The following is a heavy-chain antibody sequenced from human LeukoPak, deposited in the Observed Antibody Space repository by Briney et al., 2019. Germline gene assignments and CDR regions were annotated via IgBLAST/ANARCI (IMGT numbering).Heavy chain of an antibody. CDR3: ARDGASYASSGYPHY. V-gene: IGHV3-33*01. J-gene: IGHJ4*02. Sequence: GGSLRLSGAASGFTFSSYAIHWVRQAPGKGREWVAVIWYEGSNKYYADSVKGRFTISRDNSTNTLYLKMNSLRAEDTDVYYCARDGASYASSGYPHYWGQGTLVTVSS. D-gene: IGHD3-22*01. CDR2: IWYEGSNK. CDR1: GFTFSSYA.